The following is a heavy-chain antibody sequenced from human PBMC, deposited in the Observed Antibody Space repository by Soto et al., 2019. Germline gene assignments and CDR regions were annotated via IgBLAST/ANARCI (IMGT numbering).Heavy chain of an antibody. CDR1: GFSLSTSGVG. J-gene: IGHJ4*02. CDR3: ARRQTYCGGNCYSGFDY. CDR2: IYWDDDK. V-gene: IGHV2-5*02. Sequence: ITLKESGPTLVKPSQTLTLTCTFSGFSLSTSGVGVGWIRQPPGKALEWLALIYWDDDKRYSPSLKSRLTITKDTSKNQVVLTMTNMDPVDTATYYCARRQTYCGGNCYSGFDYWGQGTLVTVSP. D-gene: IGHD2-21*02.